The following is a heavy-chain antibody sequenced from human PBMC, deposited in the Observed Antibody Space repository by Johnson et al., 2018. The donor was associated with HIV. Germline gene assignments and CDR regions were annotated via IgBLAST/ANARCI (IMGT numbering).Heavy chain of an antibody. CDR1: GFTFSSYA. CDR3: AKDRTGFDAFDI. CDR2: ISYDGSDK. D-gene: IGHD1-1*01. V-gene: IGHV3-30-3*01. J-gene: IGHJ3*02. Sequence: QVQLVESGGGVVQPGRSLRLSCAASGFTFSSYAMHWVRQAPGKGLEWVAVISYDGSDKYYADSVKGRFTLSRDNSKNTLYLQMNSLRAEDTAVYYCAKDRTGFDAFDIWGQGTMVTVSS.